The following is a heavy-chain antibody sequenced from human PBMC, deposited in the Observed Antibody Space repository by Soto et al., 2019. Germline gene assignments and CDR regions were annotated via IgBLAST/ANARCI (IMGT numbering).Heavy chain of an antibody. Sequence: QVQLQESGPGLVKPSGTLSLTCAVSSGSISSSNWWSWVRQPPGKGLEWIGELYHSGSTNYNPSLKCRVTISVDKSKNQFSRKLSSVPAADTAVYYGARVATTTDAFDIWGQGTMVTVSS. CDR1: SGSISSSNW. V-gene: IGHV4-4*02. CDR3: ARVATTTDAFDI. CDR2: LYHSGST. J-gene: IGHJ3*02. D-gene: IGHD5-12*01.